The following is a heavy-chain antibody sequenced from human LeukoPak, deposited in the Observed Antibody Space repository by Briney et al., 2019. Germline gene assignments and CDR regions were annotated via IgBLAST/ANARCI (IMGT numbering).Heavy chain of an antibody. CDR2: MYYSGST. CDR1: GGSISSYY. V-gene: IGHV4-59*01. Sequence: PSETLSLTCTLSGGSISSYYWSWIRQPPGKGLEWIGYMYYSGSTNYNPSLKSRVTISVDTSKNQFSLKLSPVTAADTAVYYCASLYSGSYDTGSFDYFHYWGQGTLVTVSS. CDR3: ASLYSGSYDTGSFDYFHY. J-gene: IGHJ4*02. D-gene: IGHD1-26*01.